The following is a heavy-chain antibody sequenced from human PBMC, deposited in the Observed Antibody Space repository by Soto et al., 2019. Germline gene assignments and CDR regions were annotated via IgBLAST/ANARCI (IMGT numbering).Heavy chain of an antibody. D-gene: IGHD5-12*01. CDR2: INAGNGNT. V-gene: IGHV1-3*01. CDR1: GYTFTSYA. Sequence: GASVKVSCKASGYTFTSYAMHWVRQAPGQRLEWMGWINAGNGNTKYSQKFQGRVTITRDTSASTAYMELSSLRSEDTAVYYCARDESGYDYYYYYYGMDVWGHGTTVTVSS. CDR3: ARDESGYDYYYYYYGMDV. J-gene: IGHJ6*02.